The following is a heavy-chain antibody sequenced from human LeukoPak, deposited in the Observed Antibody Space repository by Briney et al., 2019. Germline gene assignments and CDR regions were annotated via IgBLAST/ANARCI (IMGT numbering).Heavy chain of an antibody. CDR3: ARENRWELKSDDAFDI. J-gene: IGHJ3*02. CDR2: ISSSSSTI. Sequence: GGSLRLSCAASGFTFSSYSMNWVCQAPGKGLEWVSYISSSSSTIYYADSVKGRFTISRDNAKNSLYLQMNSLRAEDTAVYYCARENRWELKSDDAFDIWGQGTMVTVSS. CDR1: GFTFSSYS. D-gene: IGHD1-26*01. V-gene: IGHV3-48*01.